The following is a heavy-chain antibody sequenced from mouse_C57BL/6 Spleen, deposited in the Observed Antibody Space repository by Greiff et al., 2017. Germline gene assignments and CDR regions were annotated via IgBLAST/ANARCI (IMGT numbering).Heavy chain of an antibody. V-gene: IGHV1-82*01. CDR1: GYAFSSSW. Sequence: QVQLQQSGPELVKPGASVKISCKASGYAFSSSWMNWVKQRPGKGLEWIGRIYPGDGDTNYNGKFKGKATLTADKSSSTAYMQLSSLTSEDSAVYFCARQWDGFAYWGQGTLVTVSA. CDR3: ARQWDGFAY. D-gene: IGHD4-1*01. J-gene: IGHJ3*01. CDR2: IYPGDGDT.